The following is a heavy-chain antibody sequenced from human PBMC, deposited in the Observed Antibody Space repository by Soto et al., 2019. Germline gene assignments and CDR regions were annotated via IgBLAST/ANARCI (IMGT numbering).Heavy chain of an antibody. CDR3: ARESEDLTSNFDY. CDR2: ISSSSSYI. CDR1: GFTFSSYS. V-gene: IGHV3-21*01. Sequence: GGSLRLSCAASGFTFSSYSMNWVRQAPGKGLEWVSSISSSSSYIYYADSVKGRFTISRDNAKNSLYLQMNSLRAEDTAVYYCARESEDLTSNFDYWGQGTLVTVSS. J-gene: IGHJ4*02.